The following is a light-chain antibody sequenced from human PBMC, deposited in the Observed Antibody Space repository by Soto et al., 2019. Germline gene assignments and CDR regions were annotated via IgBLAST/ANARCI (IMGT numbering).Light chain of an antibody. V-gene: IGLV2-11*01. CDR3: CSYAGSYTHYV. J-gene: IGLJ1*01. CDR1: SSDVGGYNY. CDR2: DVS. Sequence: QSALTQPRSVSGSPGQSITISCTGTSSDVGGYNYVSWYRQHPGKAPKLMIYDVSKRPSGVPDRFSGSKSGNTASLTISGXQAXXEAXYYCCSYAGSYTHYVFGTGTKLTVL.